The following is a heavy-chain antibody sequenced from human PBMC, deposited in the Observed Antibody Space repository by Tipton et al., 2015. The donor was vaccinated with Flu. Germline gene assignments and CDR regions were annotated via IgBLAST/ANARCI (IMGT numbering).Heavy chain of an antibody. Sequence: TLSLTCTVSGGSISSSSYYWGWIRQPPGKGLEWIGSIYSSGSTYYNPSLKSRVTISVDTSKNQFSLKLSSVTAADTAAYYCARRDYSNYVSEPKNWFDPWGQGILVTVSS. D-gene: IGHD4-11*01. CDR1: GGSISSSSYY. J-gene: IGHJ5*02. CDR3: ARRDYSNYVSEPKNWFDP. CDR2: IYSSGST. V-gene: IGHV4-39*01.